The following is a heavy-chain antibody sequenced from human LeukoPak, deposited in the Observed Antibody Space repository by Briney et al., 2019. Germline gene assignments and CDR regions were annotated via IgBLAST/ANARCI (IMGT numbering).Heavy chain of an antibody. CDR2: IYYSGST. J-gene: IGHJ4*02. Sequence: PSETLSLTCTVSGDSISSYYWSWIRQPPGKGLEWIGYIYYSGSTNYHHSLKSRLNISVDTSKNQLSLKLNSVTAADTAVYYCARMTLSFDYWGQGTLVTVSS. CDR3: ARMTLSFDY. CDR1: GDSISSYY. V-gene: IGHV4-59*08. D-gene: IGHD2/OR15-2a*01.